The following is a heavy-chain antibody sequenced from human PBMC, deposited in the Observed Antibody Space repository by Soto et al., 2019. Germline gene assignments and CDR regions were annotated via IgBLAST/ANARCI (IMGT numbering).Heavy chain of an antibody. V-gene: IGHV4-30-4*01. Sequence: SETLSLTCTVSGDSVSSVGFHWAWLRRPPGKGLEWIGYIYNGGSTYYRPSLESRMHMSLDATRNHYSLRLTSVTAADTAVYYCARDEEVNYADYGGSDHYYGMDVWGQGTTVS. D-gene: IGHD4-17*01. CDR2: IYNGGST. CDR1: GDSVSSVGFH. J-gene: IGHJ6*02. CDR3: ARDEEVNYADYGGSDHYYGMDV.